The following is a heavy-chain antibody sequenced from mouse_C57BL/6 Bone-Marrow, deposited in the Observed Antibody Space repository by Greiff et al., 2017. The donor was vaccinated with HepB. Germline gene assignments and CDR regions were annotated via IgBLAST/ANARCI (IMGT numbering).Heavy chain of an antibody. V-gene: IGHV14-4*01. J-gene: IGHJ3*01. CDR1: GFNIKDDY. CDR2: IDPENGDT. D-gene: IGHD1-1*01. CDR3: TTDYGSPFAY. Sequence: EVQLQQSGAELVRPGASVKLSCTASGFNIKDDYMHWVKQRPEQGLEWIGWIDPENGDTEYASKFHGKATITADTSSNTAYLQLSSLTSEDTAVYYCTTDYGSPFAYWGQGTLVTVSA.